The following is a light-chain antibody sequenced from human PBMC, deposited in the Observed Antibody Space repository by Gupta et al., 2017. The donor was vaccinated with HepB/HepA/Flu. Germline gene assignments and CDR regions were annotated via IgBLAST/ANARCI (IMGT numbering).Light chain of an antibody. Sequence: QPALTQPASVSGSPGQSITISCTGTSSDVGGYNYVSWHKQHPGKAPKLLIYDVFNRPSGVANRFSGSKSVNTASLTISGRQAEDEADYYCSSYASSSTVVFGGGTKLTVL. J-gene: IGLJ2*01. CDR2: DVF. V-gene: IGLV2-14*03. CDR3: SSYASSSTVV. CDR1: SSDVGGYNY.